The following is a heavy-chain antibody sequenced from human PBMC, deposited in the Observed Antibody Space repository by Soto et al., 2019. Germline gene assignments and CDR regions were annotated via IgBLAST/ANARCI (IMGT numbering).Heavy chain of an antibody. D-gene: IGHD3-3*01. CDR2: ISAYNGQT. CDR3: ARDPQEFWNSYFSDP. J-gene: IGHJ5*02. V-gene: IGHV1-18*01. CDR1: GYPFHTYG. Sequence: ASVKVSCKASGYPFHTYGINWVRQAPGQRPEWMGWISAYNGQTDYAQNFQGRVTMATDTSTNTAYMELRNLRSDDTAVYYCARDPQEFWNSYFSDPWGPGTLVTVS.